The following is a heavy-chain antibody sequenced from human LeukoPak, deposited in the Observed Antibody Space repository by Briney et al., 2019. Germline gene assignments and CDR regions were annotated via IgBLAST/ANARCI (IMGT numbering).Heavy chain of an antibody. Sequence: PSETLSLTCTVSGGSISSSSYYWGWIRQPPGKGLEWIGRIYYSGSTYYNPSLKSRVTISVDTSKNQFSLKLSSVTAADTAVYYCARLGSLRERGSYYYYYMDVWGKGTTVTVSS. CDR2: IYYSGST. CDR1: GGSISSSSYY. D-gene: IGHD1-26*01. CDR3: ARLGSLRERGSYYYYYMDV. V-gene: IGHV4-39*01. J-gene: IGHJ6*03.